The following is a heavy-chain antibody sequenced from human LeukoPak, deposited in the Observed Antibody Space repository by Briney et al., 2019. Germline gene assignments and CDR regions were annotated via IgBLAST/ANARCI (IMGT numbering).Heavy chain of an antibody. CDR2: ISAYNGNT. D-gene: IGHD3-3*01. Sequence: ASVKVSCKASGYTFTSYGISWVRQAPGQGLEWMGWISAYNGNTNYAQKLQGRVTMTTDTSTSTAYMELRSLRSDDTAVYYCARDEKAYDFWSGYYPRSYYYYGIDVWGQGTTVTVSS. CDR3: ARDEKAYDFWSGYYPRSYYYYGIDV. CDR1: GYTFTSYG. V-gene: IGHV1-18*01. J-gene: IGHJ6*02.